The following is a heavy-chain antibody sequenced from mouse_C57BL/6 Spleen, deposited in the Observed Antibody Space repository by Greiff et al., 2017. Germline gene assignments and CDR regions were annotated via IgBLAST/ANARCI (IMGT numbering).Heavy chain of an antibody. J-gene: IGHJ3*01. Sequence: EVQLQQSGPELVKPGASVKISCKASGYTFTDYYMNWVKQSHGKSLEWIGDINPNNGGTSYNQKFKGKATLTVDKSSSTAYMELRSLTSEDSAVYYCARSYDGYYGLADWGQGTLVTVSA. CDR3: ARSYDGYYGLAD. CDR1: GYTFTDYY. CDR2: INPNNGGT. D-gene: IGHD2-3*01. V-gene: IGHV1-26*01.